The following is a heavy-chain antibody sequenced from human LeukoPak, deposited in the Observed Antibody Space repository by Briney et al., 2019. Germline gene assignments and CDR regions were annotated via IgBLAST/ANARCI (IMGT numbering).Heavy chain of an antibody. CDR2: ISYDGSHQ. Sequence: GRSLRLSCAASGFTFSRYAMHWVRQAPGKGLEWVAAISYDGSHQYYGNSVKGRFTISSDTSKNTLYLQMNSLRVEDTAVYYCARGWGQWPAYWGQGTLVTVSS. CDR1: GFTFSRYA. V-gene: IGHV3-30*04. J-gene: IGHJ4*02. CDR3: ARGWGQWPAY. D-gene: IGHD6-19*01.